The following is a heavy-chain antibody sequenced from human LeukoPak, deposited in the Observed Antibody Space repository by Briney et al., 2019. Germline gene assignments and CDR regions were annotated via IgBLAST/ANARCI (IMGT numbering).Heavy chain of an antibody. Sequence: GGSLRLSCAASGFTFTSYTMNWVRQAPGKGLEWISHISGSGNFIYYADSVEGRFSISRDNAKNSLYLQMNSLRVEDTAVYYCARASMVRGVMPEVLPDYWGQGTLVTVSS. CDR2: ISGSGNFI. CDR1: GFTFTSYT. J-gene: IGHJ4*02. V-gene: IGHV3-48*01. CDR3: ARASMVRGVMPEVLPDY. D-gene: IGHD3-10*01.